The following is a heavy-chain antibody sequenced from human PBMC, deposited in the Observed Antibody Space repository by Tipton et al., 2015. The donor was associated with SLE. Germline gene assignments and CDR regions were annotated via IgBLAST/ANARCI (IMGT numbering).Heavy chain of an antibody. Sequence: TLSLTCAVYGGSFSGYYWSWIRQPPGKGLEWIGEINHSGDTNYNPSLKSRVTISVDTSKNQFSLKLSSVTAADTAVYYCAREEVPRTRGFDYWGQGTLVTVSS. CDR3: AREEVPRTRGFDY. CDR1: GGSFSGYY. CDR2: INHSGDT. D-gene: IGHD1-1*01. V-gene: IGHV4-34*01. J-gene: IGHJ4*02.